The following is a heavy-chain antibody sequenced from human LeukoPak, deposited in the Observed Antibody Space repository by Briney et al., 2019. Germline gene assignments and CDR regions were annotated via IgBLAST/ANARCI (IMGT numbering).Heavy chain of an antibody. V-gene: IGHV3-30-3*01. CDR3: ARGLQLGPGY. CDR1: GFTFSSYA. CDR2: IPYDGSNK. J-gene: IGHJ4*02. D-gene: IGHD6-6*01. Sequence: PGGSLRLSCAASGFTFSSYAMHCVRQAPGKGLEWVAVIPYDGSNKYYADSVRGRFTISRDNSKNTLYLQMNSLRAEATDVYYCARGLQLGPGYWGQGTLVIVSS.